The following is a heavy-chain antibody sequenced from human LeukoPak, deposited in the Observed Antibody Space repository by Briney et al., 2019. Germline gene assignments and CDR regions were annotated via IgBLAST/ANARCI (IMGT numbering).Heavy chain of an antibody. CDR1: GYTFTSYG. CDR3: ARPSTPHYYDSSGYGTLDY. D-gene: IGHD3-22*01. V-gene: IGHV1-18*01. J-gene: IGHJ4*02. Sequence: GASVKVSCKASGYTFTSYGISWVRQAPGQGLEWMGWISAYNGNTNYAQKLQGRVTMTTDTSTSTAYMELRSLRSDDTAVYYCARPSTPHYYDSSGYGTLDYWGQGTLVTVSS. CDR2: ISAYNGNT.